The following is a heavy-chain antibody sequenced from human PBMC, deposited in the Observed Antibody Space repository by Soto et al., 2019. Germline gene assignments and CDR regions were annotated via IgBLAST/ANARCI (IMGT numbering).Heavy chain of an antibody. CDR3: AKLYYHSNSYPVC. V-gene: IGHV3-23*01. J-gene: IGHJ4*02. D-gene: IGHD3-22*01. CDR2: ISGSGDDT. Sequence: EVQLLESGGGLVQPGGSLRLSCAASGFTFSNYAMNWVRQAPGKGLEWVSAISGSGDDTYYADSVKGRFTISRDNSKNTLFLQMNSLIAEDTAVYFCAKLYYHSNSYPVCWGQGTLVTVSS. CDR1: GFTFSNYA.